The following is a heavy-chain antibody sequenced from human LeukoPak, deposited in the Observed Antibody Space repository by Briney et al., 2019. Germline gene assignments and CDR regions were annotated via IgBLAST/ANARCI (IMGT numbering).Heavy chain of an antibody. D-gene: IGHD3-22*01. Sequence: SETLSLTCTVSGCSISSSSYYWVWNRQPPGKGLEWIGSIYYSGRTYYNPSLKRRITLTVDTYKNQFSLKLSSVTAADTAVYYCARAQDYYYIKACFQHWGQGTLVTVSS. CDR3: ARAQDYYYIKACFQH. J-gene: IGHJ1*01. V-gene: IGHV4-39*07. CDR1: GCSISSSSYY. CDR2: IYYSGRT.